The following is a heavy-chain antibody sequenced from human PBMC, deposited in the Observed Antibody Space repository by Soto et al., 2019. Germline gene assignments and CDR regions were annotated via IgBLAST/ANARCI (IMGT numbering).Heavy chain of an antibody. Sequence: SETLSLTCTISGGSISSYYWNWIRQPPGKGLEWIGYIYYSGSTNYNPSLKSRVTISIDTSKNQFSLKLSSVTAADTAIYYCTRSVGCSGGSCVHNAFDIWGQGTMVNVSS. V-gene: IGHV4-59*01. CDR2: IYYSGST. CDR1: GGSISSYY. J-gene: IGHJ3*02. D-gene: IGHD2-15*01. CDR3: TRSVGCSGGSCVHNAFDI.